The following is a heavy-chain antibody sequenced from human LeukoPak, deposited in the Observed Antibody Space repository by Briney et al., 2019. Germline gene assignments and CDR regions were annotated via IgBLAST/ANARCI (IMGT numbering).Heavy chain of an antibody. V-gene: IGHV3-74*01. Sequence: GGSLRLSCAASGFTFSSYWMHWVRQAPGKGLVWVSRINGDGSTTTYAGSVKGRFTISRDNAKNSLYLQMNSLRAEDTAVYYCARRRYNWNAIDYWGQGTLVTVSS. D-gene: IGHD1-20*01. J-gene: IGHJ4*02. CDR1: GFTFSSYW. CDR2: INGDGSTT. CDR3: ARRRYNWNAIDY.